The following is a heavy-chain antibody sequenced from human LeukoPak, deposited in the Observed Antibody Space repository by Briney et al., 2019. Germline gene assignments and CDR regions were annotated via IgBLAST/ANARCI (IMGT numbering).Heavy chain of an antibody. CDR3: ARDSVGGSPLY. CDR1: GYTFTSYY. J-gene: IGHJ4*02. CDR2: INPSGGST. Sequence: ASVKVSCKASGYTFTSYYMHWVRQAPGQGLEWMGIINPSGGSTSYAQKFQGRVTMTRDMSTSTVYMELGSLRSEDTAVYYCARDSVGGSPLYWGQGTLVTVSS. D-gene: IGHD1-26*01. V-gene: IGHV1-46*01.